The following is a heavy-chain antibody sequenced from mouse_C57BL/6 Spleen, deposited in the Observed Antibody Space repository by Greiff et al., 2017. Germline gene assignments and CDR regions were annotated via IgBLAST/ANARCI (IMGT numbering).Heavy chain of an antibody. V-gene: IGHV1-55*01. D-gene: IGHD1-1*01. CDR1: GYTFTSYW. CDR3: ARTCYGSPCYFDY. Sequence: VQLQQPGAELVKPGASVKMSCKASGYTFTSYWITWVKKRPGQGLEWIGDIYPGSGSTNYNEKFKSKATLTVATSSSTSYMQLSSLTSEDSAVYDCARTCYGSPCYFDYWGQGTTLTVSS. J-gene: IGHJ2*01. CDR2: IYPGSGST.